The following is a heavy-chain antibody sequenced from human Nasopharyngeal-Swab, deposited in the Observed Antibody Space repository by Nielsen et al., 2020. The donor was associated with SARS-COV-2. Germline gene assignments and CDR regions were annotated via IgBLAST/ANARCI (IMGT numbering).Heavy chain of an antibody. CDR2: IRCKGNNYAT. V-gene: IGHV3-73*01. D-gene: IGHD2-15*01. CDR3: TRCGGGCYSGRDY. CDR1: GFTFSDSS. J-gene: IGHJ4*02. Sequence: GESLKIPCAAPGFTFSDSSIHRVRQASGEGLEWVVRIRCKGNNYATAYSASVKGRFIIFRDDPTNTAYLQMNSLKTEDTAMYYCTRCGGGCYSGRDYWGQGTLVTVSS.